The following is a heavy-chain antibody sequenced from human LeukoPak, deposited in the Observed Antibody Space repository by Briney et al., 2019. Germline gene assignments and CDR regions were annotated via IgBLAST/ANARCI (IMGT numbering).Heavy chain of an antibody. CDR3: ASSRFGGFPYY. CDR2: INPNSGGT. Sequence: WASVKVSCEASGYTFTGYYMHWVRQAPGQGLEWMGWINPNSGGTNYAQKFQGWVTMTRDTSISTAYMELSRLRSDDTAVYYCASSRFGGFPYYWGQGTLVTVSS. CDR1: GYTFTGYY. V-gene: IGHV1-2*04. J-gene: IGHJ4*02. D-gene: IGHD4-23*01.